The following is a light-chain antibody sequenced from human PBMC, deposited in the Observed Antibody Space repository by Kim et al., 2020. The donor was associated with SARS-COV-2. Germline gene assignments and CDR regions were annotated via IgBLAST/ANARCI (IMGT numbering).Light chain of an antibody. CDR2: GGS. V-gene: IGKV3-15*01. J-gene: IGKJ2*03. Sequence: VSPGERATLSCRASERVRRNVAWYQQKPGQAPRLLIYGGSTRATNIPAKFSGSGSGTEFTLTINSLQSDDSAVYYCQQYSNWPPYSFGQGTKLEI. CDR3: QQYSNWPPYS. CDR1: ERVRRN.